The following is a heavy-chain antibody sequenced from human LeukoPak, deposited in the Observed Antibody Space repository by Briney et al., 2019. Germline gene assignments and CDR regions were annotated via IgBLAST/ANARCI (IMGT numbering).Heavy chain of an antibody. Sequence: ASVKVSCKASGYTFTGYYMHWVRQAPGQGLEWMGWINPNSGGTNYAQKFQGRVTMTRDTSISTAYMELSRLRSDDTVVYYCARVGSYGSGSSFDYWGQGTLVTVSS. J-gene: IGHJ4*02. CDR1: GYTFTGYY. CDR2: INPNSGGT. CDR3: ARVGSYGSGSSFDY. V-gene: IGHV1-2*02. D-gene: IGHD3-10*01.